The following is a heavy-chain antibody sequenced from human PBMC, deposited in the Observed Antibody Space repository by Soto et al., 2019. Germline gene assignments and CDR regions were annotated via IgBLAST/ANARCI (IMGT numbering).Heavy chain of an antibody. V-gene: IGHV3-23*01. D-gene: IGHD2-2*01. CDR1: GFTFSTCV. CDR3: ARGGGSSTSVGEIDF. CDR2: ISDSGGLT. Sequence: EVQLLESGGGLVQPGGSLRLSCAASGFTFSTCVMTWVRQAPGKGLEWVSSISDSGGLTYYADSVKGRFTISRDNRRNTQYLQIHSLRAVDTAIYYCARGGGSSTSVGEIDFWGQGTLVTVSS. J-gene: IGHJ4*02.